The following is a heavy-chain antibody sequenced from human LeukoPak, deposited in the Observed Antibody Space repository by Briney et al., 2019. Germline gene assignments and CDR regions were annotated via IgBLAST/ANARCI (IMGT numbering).Heavy chain of an antibody. J-gene: IGHJ5*02. Sequence: GGSVKVSCKASGNTFTNNGISWVRQAPGQGLEWMGWISAYNGNTNYAQKFQGRVTMTRNTSISTAYMELNSLRSEDTAVYYCARGYGSGTSYISWGQGTLVTVSS. CDR2: ISAYNGNT. CDR3: ARGYGSGTSYIS. CDR1: GNTFTNNG. V-gene: IGHV1-18*01. D-gene: IGHD3-10*01.